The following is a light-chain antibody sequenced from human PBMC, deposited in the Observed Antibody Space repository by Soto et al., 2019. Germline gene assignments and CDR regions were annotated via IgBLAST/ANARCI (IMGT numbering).Light chain of an antibody. Sequence: EIVFTQSPATLSLSPGERATLSCRASQSVSSYLAWYQQKPGQAPRLLIYDASNSATGIPARFSGSGSGTDFTLTISSLEPEDFAVYYCQQRSNWPTFGGGTKVDIK. CDR1: QSVSSY. CDR3: QQRSNWPT. J-gene: IGKJ4*01. CDR2: DAS. V-gene: IGKV3-11*01.